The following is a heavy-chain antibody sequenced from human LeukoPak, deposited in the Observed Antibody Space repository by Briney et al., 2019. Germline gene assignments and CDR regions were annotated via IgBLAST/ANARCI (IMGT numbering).Heavy chain of an antibody. CDR1: GFTFSDYS. D-gene: IGHD3-22*01. CDR3: VRLRGNSDRSGNYYYFNY. CDR2: INPTSTSI. Sequence: AGSLRLTCAASGFTFSDYSLNWVRQPPRQGRDWVSSINPTSTSIYYADAAKDGLIISRDNATNSLFLHMNSLIAEDTALYYCVRLRGNSDRSGNYYYFNYWGQGILVTVSS. J-gene: IGHJ4*02. V-gene: IGHV3-21*01.